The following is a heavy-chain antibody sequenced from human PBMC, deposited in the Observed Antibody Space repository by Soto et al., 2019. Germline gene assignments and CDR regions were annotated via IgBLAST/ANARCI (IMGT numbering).Heavy chain of an antibody. Sequence: GGSLRLSCAASGFTFSSYWMSWVRQAPGKGLEWVANIKQDGSEKYYVDSVKGRFTISRDNAKNSLYLQMNSLRAEDTAVYYCARGKGGTAMVCDYWGQGTLVTVSS. J-gene: IGHJ4*02. CDR2: IKQDGSEK. CDR3: ARGKGGTAMVCDY. V-gene: IGHV3-7*01. CDR1: GFTFSSYW. D-gene: IGHD5-18*01.